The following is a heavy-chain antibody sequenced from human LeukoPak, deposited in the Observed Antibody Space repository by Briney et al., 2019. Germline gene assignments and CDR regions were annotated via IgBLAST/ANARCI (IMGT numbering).Heavy chain of an antibody. Sequence: GASVKVSCKASGYTFTGYYLHWVRQAPGQGLEWMGWINPNSGGTNYAQKFQGRVTMTRDTSISTAYMELSRLRSDDTAVYYCATRQPIPVARGNYYYYGMDGWGQGTTVTVPS. CDR3: ATRQPIPVARGNYYYYGMDG. CDR2: INPNSGGT. J-gene: IGHJ6*02. CDR1: GYTFTGYY. V-gene: IGHV1-2*02. D-gene: IGHD6-19*01.